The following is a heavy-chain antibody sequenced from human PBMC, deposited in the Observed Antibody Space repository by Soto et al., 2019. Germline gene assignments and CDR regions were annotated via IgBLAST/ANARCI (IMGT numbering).Heavy chain of an antibody. CDR2: IYYSGST. Sequence: PSETLSLTCTVSGGSISSGGYYWSWIRQHPGKGLEWIGYIYYSGSTYYNPSLKSRVTISVDTSKNQFSLKLSSVTAADTAVYYCARESVVMNIDYWGQGTLVTVSS. CDR1: GGSISSGGYY. D-gene: IGHD2-15*01. V-gene: IGHV4-31*03. J-gene: IGHJ4*02. CDR3: ARESVVMNIDY.